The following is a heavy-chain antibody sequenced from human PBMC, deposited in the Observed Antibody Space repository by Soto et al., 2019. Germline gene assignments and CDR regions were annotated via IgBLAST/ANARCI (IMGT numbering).Heavy chain of an antibody. J-gene: IGHJ6*03. Sequence: SETLSLTCTVSGGSISSSSYYWGWIRQPPGKGLEWIGSIYYSGSTYYNPSLKSRVTISVDTSKNQFSLKLSSVTAADTAVYYCARRVAVAGTPPRYYYYYYMDVWGKGTTVTVSS. CDR3: ARRVAVAGTPPRYYYYYYMDV. CDR1: GGSISSSSYY. CDR2: IYYSGST. D-gene: IGHD6-19*01. V-gene: IGHV4-39*01.